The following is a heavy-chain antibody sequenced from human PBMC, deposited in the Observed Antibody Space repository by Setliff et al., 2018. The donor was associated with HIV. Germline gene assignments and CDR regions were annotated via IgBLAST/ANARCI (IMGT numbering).Heavy chain of an antibody. CDR1: GGSFSGYY. CDR2: ITHSGST. CDR3: ARLPRQLLKGAAAYFDY. D-gene: IGHD5-18*01. J-gene: IGHJ4*02. V-gene: IGHV4-34*01. Sequence: LSLTCAVYGGSFSGYYWTWIRQPPGKGLEWIGEITHSGSTNYNPSLETRVTISIDRSKNQFSLRLSSVTAADTAVYYCARLPRQLLKGAAAYFDYWGQGTLVTVSS.